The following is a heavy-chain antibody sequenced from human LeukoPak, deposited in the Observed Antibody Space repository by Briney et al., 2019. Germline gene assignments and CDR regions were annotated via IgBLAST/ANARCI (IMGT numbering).Heavy chain of an antibody. V-gene: IGHV3-48*01. CDR2: ISSSSSTI. D-gene: IGHD6-13*01. Sequence: GGSLRLSCAASGFTFSSYSMNWVRQAPGKGLEWVSYISSSSSTIYYADSVKGRFTISRDNSKNMVYLQMGSLRADDMAVYYCARGAQLTDYWGQGTLVTVSS. J-gene: IGHJ4*02. CDR1: GFTFSSYS. CDR3: ARGAQLTDY.